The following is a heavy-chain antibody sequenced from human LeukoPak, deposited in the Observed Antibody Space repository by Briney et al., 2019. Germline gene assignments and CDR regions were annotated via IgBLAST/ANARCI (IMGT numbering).Heavy chain of an antibody. CDR2: IYSGGST. J-gene: IGHJ4*02. Sequence: GGSLRLSCAGSGSTVSSKHMSWVRQAPGKGLEWVSVIYSGGSTYYADSVKGRFTISRDNSKNTLYLQMNSLRVEDTAVYYCARGAITMVRGWEFDYWGQGTLVTVSS. CDR3: ARGAITMVRGWEFDY. D-gene: IGHD3-10*01. V-gene: IGHV3-66*01. CDR1: GSTVSSKH.